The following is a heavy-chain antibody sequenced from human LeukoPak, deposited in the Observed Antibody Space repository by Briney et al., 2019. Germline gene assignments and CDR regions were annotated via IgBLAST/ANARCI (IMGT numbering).Heavy chain of an antibody. CDR1: GGSISSSSYY. D-gene: IGHD6-19*01. CDR3: ARHEAEGYYFDY. V-gene: IGHV4-39*01. Sequence: SETLSLTCTVSGGSISSSSYYWGWIRQPPGKGLEWIGSIYYSGSTYYNPSLKSRVTISVDTSKNQFSLKLSSVTAADTAVYYCARHEAEGYYFDYWGQGTLVTVSS. J-gene: IGHJ4*02. CDR2: IYYSGST.